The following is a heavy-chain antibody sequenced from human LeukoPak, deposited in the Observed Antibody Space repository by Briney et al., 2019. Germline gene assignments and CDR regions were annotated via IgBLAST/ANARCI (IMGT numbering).Heavy chain of an antibody. V-gene: IGHV6-1*01. CDR3: ARVSSSWSPSLSVTHYFDS. J-gene: IGHJ4*02. CDR2: TYYRSKWYN. CDR1: GDSVSSNSAA. Sequence: SQTLSLTCAISGDSVSSNSAAWTWIRQSPSRGLEWLGRTYYRSKWYNDFAVSVKSRIAINPDTSKNRFSLQLTSVTPEDTAVYYCARVSSSWSPSLSVTHYFDSWGQGALVTVSS. D-gene: IGHD6-6*01.